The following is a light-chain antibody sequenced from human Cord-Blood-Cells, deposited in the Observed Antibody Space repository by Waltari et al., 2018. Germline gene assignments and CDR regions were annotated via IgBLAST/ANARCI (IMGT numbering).Light chain of an antibody. CDR2: GNS. CDR3: QSYDSSLSGWV. V-gene: IGLV1-40*01. Sequence: QSVLTQPPSVSGVPGQRVTISCTGSSSNIGAGYDVHWYQQLPGTAPKLLIYGNSNRPSGVPDRFSGSKSGPSASLAITGLQAEDEADYYCQSYDSSLSGWVFGGGTKLTVL. CDR1: SSNIGAGYD. J-gene: IGLJ3*02.